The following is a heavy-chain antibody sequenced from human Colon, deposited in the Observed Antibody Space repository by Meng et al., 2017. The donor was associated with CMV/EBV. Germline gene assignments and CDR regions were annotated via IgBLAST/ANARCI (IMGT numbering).Heavy chain of an antibody. CDR3: ARDGGWELPFSIDP. V-gene: IGHV1-3*01. D-gene: IGHD1-26*01. CDR2: INAGNGNT. CDR1: GYTFTYYA. Sequence: SGYTFTYYAIHWVRQAPGQGLEWMGRINAGNGNTDYSPTFQDRLTFSRDTSADTAYMELRSLTSEDTAVYYCARDGGWELPFSIDPWGQGTLVTFSS. J-gene: IGHJ5*02.